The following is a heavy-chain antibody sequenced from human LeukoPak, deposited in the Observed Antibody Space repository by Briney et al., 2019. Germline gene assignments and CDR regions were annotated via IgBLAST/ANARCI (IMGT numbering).Heavy chain of an antibody. D-gene: IGHD5-12*01. Sequence: SETLSLTCTVSGGSISSSSYYWGWIRQPPGKGPEWIGSIYYSGSTYYNPSLKSRVTISVDTSKNQFSLKLSSVTAADTAVYYCARDRRVVATIKGDYWGQGTLVTVSS. J-gene: IGHJ4*02. CDR1: GGSISSSSYY. CDR2: IYYSGST. CDR3: ARDRRVVATIKGDY. V-gene: IGHV4-39*07.